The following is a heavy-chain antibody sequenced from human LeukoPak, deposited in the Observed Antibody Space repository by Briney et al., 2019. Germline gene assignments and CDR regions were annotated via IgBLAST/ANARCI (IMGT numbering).Heavy chain of an antibody. CDR3: ARPRKQQLSAGNAFDI. Sequence: SETLSLTCTVSGGSISSSSYYWGWIRQPPGKGLEWIGSIYYSGSTYYNPSLKSRVTISVDTSKNQFSLKLSSVTAADTAVYYCARPRKQQLSAGNAFDIWGQGTMVTVSS. J-gene: IGHJ3*02. CDR2: IYYSGST. V-gene: IGHV4-39*01. D-gene: IGHD6-13*01. CDR1: GGSISSSSYY.